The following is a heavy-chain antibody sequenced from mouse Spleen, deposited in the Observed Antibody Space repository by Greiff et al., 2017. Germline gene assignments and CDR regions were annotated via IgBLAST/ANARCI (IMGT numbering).Heavy chain of an antibody. D-gene: IGHD4-1*01. CDR3: TREGTGRFHY. J-gene: IGHJ2*01. CDR1: GYTFTDYE. V-gene: IGHV1-15*01. CDR2: IDPETGGT. Sequence: QVQLQQSGAELVRPGASVTLSCKASGYTFTDYEMHWVKQTPVHGLEWIGAIDPETGGTAYNQKFKGKATLTADKSSSTAYMELRSLTSEDSAVYYCTREGTGRFHYWGQGTTLTVSS.